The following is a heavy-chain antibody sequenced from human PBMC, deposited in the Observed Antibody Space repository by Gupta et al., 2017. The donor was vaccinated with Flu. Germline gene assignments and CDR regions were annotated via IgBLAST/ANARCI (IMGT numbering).Heavy chain of an antibody. CDR2: ISGSGDRT. CDR3: AKSDCVNSGCHVKDY. J-gene: IGHJ4*02. D-gene: IGHD6-25*01. Sequence: EVQLLASGGGLVQPGGALILSCAASGFTFSNYPFIFVCQAPRKGLVGVSVISGSGDRTEYADSVQGRFTISRDKSKNTLSLQMNSLRAEDTAVYYCAKSDCVNSGCHVKDYWGQGTLVTVAS. CDR1: GFTFSNYP. V-gene: IGHV3-23*01.